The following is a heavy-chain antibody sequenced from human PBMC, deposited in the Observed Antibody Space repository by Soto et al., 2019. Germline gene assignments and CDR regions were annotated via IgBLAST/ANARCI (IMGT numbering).Heavy chain of an antibody. V-gene: IGHV4-61*01. J-gene: IGHJ2*01. CDR1: GGSVSSGRYY. D-gene: IGHD6-13*01. Sequence: QVQLQESGPGLVKPSETLSLTCTVSGGSVSSGRYYWSWIRQPPGKGLAWIGYIYYSGSTNYNPSLKSRGHISVDTFENQSSLKLSSVNAADTAVYYCARRVGPQLDYWYFDLWGRGTLVPVSS. CDR2: IYYSGST. CDR3: ARRVGPQLDYWYFDL.